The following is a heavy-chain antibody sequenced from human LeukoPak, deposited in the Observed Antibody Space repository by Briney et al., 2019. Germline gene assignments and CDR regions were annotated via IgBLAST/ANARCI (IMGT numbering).Heavy chain of an antibody. CDR3: AKCNYDSSGRFLAIYYYYYMDV. CDR2: ISGSGGST. D-gene: IGHD3-22*01. Sequence: GGSLRLSCAASGFTFSSYGMSWVRQAPGKGLEWVSAISGSGGSTYYADSVKGRFTISRDNSKNTLYLQMNSLRAEDTAVYYCAKCNYDSSGRFLAIYYYYYMDVWGKGTTVTISS. CDR1: GFTFSSYG. J-gene: IGHJ6*03. V-gene: IGHV3-23*01.